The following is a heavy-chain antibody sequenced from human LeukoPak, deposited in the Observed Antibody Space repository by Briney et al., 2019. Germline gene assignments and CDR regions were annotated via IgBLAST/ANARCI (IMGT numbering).Heavy chain of an antibody. D-gene: IGHD3-10*01. J-gene: IGHJ3*02. CDR3: SRNYVSGSYAFDI. V-gene: IGHV3-49*04. CDR1: GFTFGDYA. Sequence: GGSLRLSCTGSGFTFGDYAMSWVRQAPGKGLEWVGFIRSKAYGGTKEYAASVKGRFTISRDDSKSIAYLQMNSLEIEDTAVYYCSRNYVSGSYAFDIWGQGTMVTVSS. CDR2: IRSKAYGGTK.